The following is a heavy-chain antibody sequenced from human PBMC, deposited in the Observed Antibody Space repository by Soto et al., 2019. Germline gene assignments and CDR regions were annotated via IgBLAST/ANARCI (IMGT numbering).Heavy chain of an antibody. CDR1: GYTFTGYY. CDR3: ARTYYYDSSGYTDPYYFDY. D-gene: IGHD3-22*01. CDR2: INPNSGGT. J-gene: IGHJ4*02. V-gene: IGHV1-2*04. Sequence: QVQLVQSGAEVKKPGASVKVSCKASGYTFTGYYMHWVRQAPGQGLEWMGWINPNSGGTNYAQKFQGWVTMTRDTSISTAYMELSRLRSDDTAVYYCARTYYYDSSGYTDPYYFDYWGQGTLVTVSS.